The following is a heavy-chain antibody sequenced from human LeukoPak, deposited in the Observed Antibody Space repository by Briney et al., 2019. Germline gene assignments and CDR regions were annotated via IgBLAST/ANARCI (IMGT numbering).Heavy chain of an antibody. CDR1: GYSFSTHW. Sequence: GASVKVSCKASGYSFSTHWMHWVRQAPGQGLEWMGIINPSGGFTSYAQKLQGRVTVTRDTSTSTVYMEPSNLRSEDTAVYYCARDQSGEWELLSGWWFDPWGQGTLVTVSS. J-gene: IGHJ5*02. CDR3: ARDQSGEWELLSGWWFDP. CDR2: INPSGGFT. D-gene: IGHD1-26*01. V-gene: IGHV1-46*01.